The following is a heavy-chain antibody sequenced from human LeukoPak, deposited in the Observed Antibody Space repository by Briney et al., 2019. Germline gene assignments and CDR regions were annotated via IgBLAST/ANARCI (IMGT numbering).Heavy chain of an antibody. D-gene: IGHD6-19*01. CDR2: ISSSGSTI. CDR1: GFTFSSYE. CDR3: AREEDIAVAGTAAFDI. Sequence: GGSLRLSCAASGFTFSSYEMNWVRQAPGKGLEWVSYISSSGSTIYYADSVKGRFTISRDNAKNSLYLQMNSLRDEDTAVYYCAREEDIAVAGTAAFDIWGQGTMVTVSS. J-gene: IGHJ3*02. V-gene: IGHV3-48*03.